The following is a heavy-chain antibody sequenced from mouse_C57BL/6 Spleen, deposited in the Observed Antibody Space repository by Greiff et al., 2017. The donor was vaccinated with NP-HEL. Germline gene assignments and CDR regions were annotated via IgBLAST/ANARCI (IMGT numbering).Heavy chain of an antibody. D-gene: IGHD1-1*02. Sequence: DVHLVESGGGLVQPGGSLKLSCAASGFTFSDYYMYWVRQTPEKRLEWVAYISNGGGSTYYPDTVKGRFTISRDNAKNTLYLQMSRLKSEDTAMYYCARQRRKLWGENAMDYWGQGTSVTVSS. CDR1: GFTFSDYY. CDR3: ARQRRKLWGENAMDY. CDR2: ISNGGGST. J-gene: IGHJ4*01. V-gene: IGHV5-12*01.